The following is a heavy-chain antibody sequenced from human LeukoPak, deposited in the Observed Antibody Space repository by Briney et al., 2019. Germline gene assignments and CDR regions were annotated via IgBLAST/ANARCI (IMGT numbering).Heavy chain of an antibody. Sequence: GASVKVSCKASGYTFTSYGISWVRQAPGQGLEWMGWISAYNGNTNYAQKLQGRVTMTTDTSTSTAYMELRSLRSDDTAVYYCARDGDLLWFGEFRGYFDYWGQGTLVTVSS. J-gene: IGHJ4*02. CDR1: GYTFTSYG. D-gene: IGHD3-10*01. V-gene: IGHV1-18*01. CDR2: ISAYNGNT. CDR3: ARDGDLLWFGEFRGYFDY.